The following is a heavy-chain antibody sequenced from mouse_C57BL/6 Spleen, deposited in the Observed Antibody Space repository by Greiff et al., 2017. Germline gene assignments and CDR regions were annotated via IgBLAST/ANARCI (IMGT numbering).Heavy chain of an antibody. CDR3: ARSDDYDGWFAY. Sequence: VQLQESGAELVRPGTSVKMSCKASGYTFTNYWIGWAKQRPGHGLEWIGDIYPGGGYTNYNEKFKGKATLTADKSSSTAYMQFSSLTSEDSAIYYCARSDDYDGWFAYWGQGTLVTVSA. CDR1: GYTFTNYW. CDR2: IYPGGGYT. V-gene: IGHV1-63*01. D-gene: IGHD2-4*01. J-gene: IGHJ3*01.